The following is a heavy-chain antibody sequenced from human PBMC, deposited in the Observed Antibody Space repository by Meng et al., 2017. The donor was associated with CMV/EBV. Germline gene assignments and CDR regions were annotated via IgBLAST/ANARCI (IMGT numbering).Heavy chain of an antibody. CDR3: ARDRAPIRSGWYGCWFDP. J-gene: IGHJ5*02. Sequence: ASVKVSCKASGYTFIDYGISWVRQAPGQGLEWMGWISAYNGNTNYAQKFQGRVTMTTDTSTSTAYMELRSLRSDDTAIYYGARDRAPIRSGWYGCWFDPWGQGTLVTVSS. CDR2: ISAYNGNT. D-gene: IGHD6-19*01. CDR1: GYTFIDYG. V-gene: IGHV1-18*01.